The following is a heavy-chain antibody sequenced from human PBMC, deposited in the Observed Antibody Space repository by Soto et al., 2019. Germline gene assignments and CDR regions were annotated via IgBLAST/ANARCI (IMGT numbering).Heavy chain of an antibody. CDR2: ISYDGSNK. CDR3: AKDRSYCSGGRCYYFDY. D-gene: IGHD2-15*01. CDR1: GFTFSSYG. V-gene: IGHV3-30*18. Sequence: GSLRTSCAASGFTFSSYGMHWVRQAPGKGLEWVAVISYDGSNKYYADSVKGRFTISRDNSKNTLYLQMKSLRAEDTAVYYCAKDRSYCSGGRCYYFDYWGQGTLVTV. J-gene: IGHJ4*02.